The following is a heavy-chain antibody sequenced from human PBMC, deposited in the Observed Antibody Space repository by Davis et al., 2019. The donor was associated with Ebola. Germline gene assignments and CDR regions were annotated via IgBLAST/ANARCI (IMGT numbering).Heavy chain of an antibody. CDR1: GYTFINYG. D-gene: IGHD7-27*01. J-gene: IGHJ3*02. CDR2: INNGNT. Sequence: ASVKVSCKASGYTFINYGITWVRQAPGGGLEWMGWINNGNTHYAQNLQGRVTMTIDTATTTAYMELRSLRSDDTAMYYCSRDPWADPFDIWGQGTLVTVSS. V-gene: IGHV1-18*01. CDR3: SRDPWADPFDI.